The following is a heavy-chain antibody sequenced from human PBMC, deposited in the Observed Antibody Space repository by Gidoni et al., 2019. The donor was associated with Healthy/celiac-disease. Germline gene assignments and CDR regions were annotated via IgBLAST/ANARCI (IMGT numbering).Heavy chain of an antibody. CDR3: ASEANYYDRSGYYYYYYYMDV. J-gene: IGHJ6*03. CDR1: GYTFTSYE. D-gene: IGHD3-22*01. V-gene: IGHV1-8*01. Sequence: QVQLVQSGAEGKKPGASVKVSCKASGYTFTSYEIKWVRQAPGQGLERMGWMNPNSGNTGYAQKFQGRVTMTRNTSIRTAYMELSSLRSEDTAVYYCASEANYYDRSGYYYYYYYMDVWGKGTTVTVSS. CDR2: MNPNSGNT.